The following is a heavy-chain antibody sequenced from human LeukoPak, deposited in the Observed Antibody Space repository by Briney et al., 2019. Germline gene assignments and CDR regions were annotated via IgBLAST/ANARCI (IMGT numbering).Heavy chain of an antibody. CDR1: GGSFSGYY. CDR3: ARQMATIRPWFDP. V-gene: IGHV4-34*01. CDR2: INHSGST. J-gene: IGHJ5*02. D-gene: IGHD5-24*01. Sequence: SETLSLTCAVYGGSFSGYYRSWIRQPPGKGLEWIGEINHSGSTNYNPSLKSRVTISVDTSKNQFSLKLSSVTAADTAVYYCARQMATIRPWFDPWGQGTLVTVSS.